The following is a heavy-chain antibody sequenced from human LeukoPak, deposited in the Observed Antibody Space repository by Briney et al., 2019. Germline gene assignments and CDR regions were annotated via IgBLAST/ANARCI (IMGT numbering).Heavy chain of an antibody. Sequence: GGSLRLSCAASGFTFSNYGMHWVRQAPGKGLEWVAFIRYDETNKYYADSLKGRFTISRDNSKNTLYLQMSSLRAEDTAVYYCARTNLWGSNWFDPWGQGTLVTVSP. CDR3: ARTNLWGSNWFDP. D-gene: IGHD3-16*01. CDR2: IRYDETNK. J-gene: IGHJ5*02. CDR1: GFTFSNYG. V-gene: IGHV3-30*02.